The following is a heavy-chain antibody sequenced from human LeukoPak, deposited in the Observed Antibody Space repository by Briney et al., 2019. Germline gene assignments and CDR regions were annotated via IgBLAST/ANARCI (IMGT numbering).Heavy chain of an antibody. CDR1: GFTFNSYT. J-gene: IGHJ4*02. V-gene: IGHV3-21*01. D-gene: IGHD1-1*01. CDR2: ISSSSYI. Sequence: PGGSLTLSCAASGFTFNSYTMNWVRQPPGKGLEWVSSISSSSYIYYAASVRGRFTISRDNAKNSLYLQMNRLRADDTAVYYCARELQLERLAFGKEGSAFDYWGQGTLVTVSS. CDR3: ARELQLERLAFGKEGSAFDY.